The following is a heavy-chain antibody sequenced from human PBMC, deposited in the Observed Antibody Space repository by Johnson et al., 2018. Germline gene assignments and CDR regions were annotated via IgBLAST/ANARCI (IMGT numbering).Heavy chain of an antibody. V-gene: IGHV4-59*01. CDR2: IYYSGST. Sequence: QVQLRESGPGLVKPSETLSLTCTVSGGSISSYYWSWIRQSPGKGLEWIGYIYYSGSTNYNPSLKSRVTMSVDTAESPFPLKWCSVTAADTAVYYCARERHPAAMEIGWFDSWGQGTLVTVSS. CDR3: ARERHPAAMEIGWFDS. D-gene: IGHD2-2*01. CDR1: GGSISSYY. J-gene: IGHJ5*01.